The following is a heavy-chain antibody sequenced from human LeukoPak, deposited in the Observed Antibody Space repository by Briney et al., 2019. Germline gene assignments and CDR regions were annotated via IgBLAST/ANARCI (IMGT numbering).Heavy chain of an antibody. CDR1: GFTFSSYG. Sequence: PGGSLRLSCAASGFTFSSYGMHWVRQAPGKGLEWVAFIRYDGSNKYYADSVKGRFTISRDNSKNTLYLQMNSLRAEDTAVYYCAKDEYCSSISCYTGGGAWNWFDPWGQGTLVTVSS. D-gene: IGHD2-2*02. V-gene: IGHV3-30*02. CDR3: AKDEYCSSISCYTGGGAWNWFDP. CDR2: IRYDGSNK. J-gene: IGHJ5*02.